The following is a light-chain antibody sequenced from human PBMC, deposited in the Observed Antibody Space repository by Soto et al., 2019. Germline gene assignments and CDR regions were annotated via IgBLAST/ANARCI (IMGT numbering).Light chain of an antibody. Sequence: QMTQSASTLSTYLGDRVTITCRAGQSISTWLAWYQQKPERAPKLIIYQASRLQSGVPSRFSGSGSGTEFTLTISGLQPDDFATYYCQQYNSYSWTFGQGTKVDIK. J-gene: IGKJ1*01. CDR1: QSISTW. V-gene: IGKV1-5*03. CDR3: QQYNSYSWT. CDR2: QAS.